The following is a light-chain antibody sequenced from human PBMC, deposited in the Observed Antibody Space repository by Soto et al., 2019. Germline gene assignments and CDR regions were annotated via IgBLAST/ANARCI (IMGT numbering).Light chain of an antibody. Sequence: QSALTQPASVSGSPGQSITISCTGTSSDVGSYNFVSWYQQHPGEAPKVMIYEGSERPSGLSNRFSGSKSGNTASLTISGLQAEDEADYYCSSYAGRGTDVFGTGTKLTVL. CDR1: SSDVGSYNF. CDR2: EGS. J-gene: IGLJ1*01. V-gene: IGLV2-23*01. CDR3: SSYAGRGTDV.